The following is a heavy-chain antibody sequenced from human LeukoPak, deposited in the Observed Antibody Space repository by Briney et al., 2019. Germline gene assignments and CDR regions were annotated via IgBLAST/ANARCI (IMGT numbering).Heavy chain of an antibody. CDR1: GGSISSSSYY. CDR3: ASSHGEAGSSGYSFDY. J-gene: IGHJ4*02. CDR2: IYYSGST. Sequence: PSETLSLTCTVSGGSISSSSYYWGWIRQPPGKGLEWIGYIYYSGSTNYNPSLKSRVTISVDTSKNQFSLKLSSVTAADTAVYYCASSHGEAGSSGYSFDYWGQGTLVTVSS. D-gene: IGHD3-22*01. V-gene: IGHV4-61*05.